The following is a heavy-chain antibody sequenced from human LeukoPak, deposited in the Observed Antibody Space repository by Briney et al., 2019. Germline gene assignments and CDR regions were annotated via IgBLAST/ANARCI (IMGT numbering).Heavy chain of an antibody. CDR2: ISTSGGT. CDR1: GGSISSYY. CDR3: ARYASSSGPYYFDY. D-gene: IGHD6-6*01. V-gene: IGHV4-4*07. J-gene: IGHJ4*02. Sequence: SETLSLTCTFSGGSISSYYWSWIRQPAGKGLEWIGRISTSGGTHYNPSLQSRVTMSLDTSKNQLSLKLSSVTAADTAVYYCARYASSSGPYYFDYWGQGTLVSVSS.